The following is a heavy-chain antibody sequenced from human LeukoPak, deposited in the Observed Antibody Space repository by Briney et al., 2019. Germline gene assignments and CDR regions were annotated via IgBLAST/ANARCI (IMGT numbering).Heavy chain of an antibody. D-gene: IGHD6-19*01. CDR3: AKDAPGSGWVLDY. CDR1: GFTFSSYS. Sequence: PGGSLRLSCAASGFTFSSYSMNWVRQAPGKGLEWVSSISSSSSYIYYADSVKGRFTISRDNSKNTLYLQMNSLRAEDTAVYYCAKDAPGSGWVLDYWGQGTLVTVSS. CDR2: ISSSSSYI. V-gene: IGHV3-21*01. J-gene: IGHJ4*02.